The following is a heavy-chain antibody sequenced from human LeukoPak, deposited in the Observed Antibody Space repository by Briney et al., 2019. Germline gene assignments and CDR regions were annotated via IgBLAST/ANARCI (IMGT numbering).Heavy chain of an antibody. CDR2: ISGSGGST. J-gene: IGHJ4*02. D-gene: IGHD2-2*02. V-gene: IGHV3-23*01. CDR1: GFTFSSYA. Sequence: AGGSLRLSCAASGFTFSSYAMSWVRQAPGKGLEWVSAISGSGGSTYYADSVKGRFTISRDNSKNTLYLQMNSLRAEDTAVYYCAKAGCSSTSCYNFDYWGQGTLVTVSS. CDR3: AKAGCSSTSCYNFDY.